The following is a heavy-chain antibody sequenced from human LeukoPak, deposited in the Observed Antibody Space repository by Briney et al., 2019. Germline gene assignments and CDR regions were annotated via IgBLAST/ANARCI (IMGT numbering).Heavy chain of an antibody. V-gene: IGHV4-4*07. Sequence: SETLSLTCTVSGGSISSYYWSWIRQPAGRGLEWIGRIYTSGSTNYNPSLKGRVTMSVDTSKNQFSLKLSSVTAADTAVYYCARDETTYYYDSSVWFDPWGQGTLVTVSS. CDR3: ARDETTYYYDSSVWFDP. CDR1: GGSISSYY. D-gene: IGHD3-22*01. CDR2: IYTSGST. J-gene: IGHJ5*02.